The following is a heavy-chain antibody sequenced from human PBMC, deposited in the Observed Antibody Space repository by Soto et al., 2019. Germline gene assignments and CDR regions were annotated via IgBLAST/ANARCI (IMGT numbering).Heavy chain of an antibody. CDR1: GGPISSYY. CDR2: FYYSETT. Sequence: SETLSLTCTISGGPISSYYWSWIRQPPGKGLEWIGYFYYSETTVYNPSLKSRLTISLDTSTNQYSLRLTSVTAADTAVYYCARDLWGYCGTDCYPLDVWGQGTTVTVSS. CDR3: ARDLWGYCGTDCYPLDV. V-gene: IGHV4-59*01. D-gene: IGHD2-21*02. J-gene: IGHJ6*02.